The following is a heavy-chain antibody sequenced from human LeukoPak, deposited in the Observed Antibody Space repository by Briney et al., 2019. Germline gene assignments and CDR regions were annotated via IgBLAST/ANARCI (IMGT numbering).Heavy chain of an antibody. V-gene: IGHV4-59*01. D-gene: IGHD3-16*01. CDR3: SRVGGTPGGFDY. J-gene: IGHJ4*02. CDR1: GGSISSYY. Sequence: SETLSLTCTVSGGSISSYYWSWIRQPPGKGLEWIGYIYYSGSTNYNPSLKSRVTISVDTSKNQFSLKLSSVTAADTAVYYCSRVGGTPGGFDYWGQGTLVTVSS. CDR2: IYYSGST.